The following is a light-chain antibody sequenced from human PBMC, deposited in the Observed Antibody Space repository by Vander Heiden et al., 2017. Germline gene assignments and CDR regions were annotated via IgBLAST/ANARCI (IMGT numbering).Light chain of an antibody. CDR2: GAS. CDR1: QSVSSSY. Sequence: EIVLTQSPGPLSFSRGERATLSRRGSQSVSSSYLDWYQQKPAPDPRILIYGASSRATGIPDRCSGSGSGTDFTLTSSRLEHEDFAVYYRQKNCSSYTFGQGTKLEIK. CDR3: QKNCSSYT. J-gene: IGKJ2*01. V-gene: IGKV3-20*01.